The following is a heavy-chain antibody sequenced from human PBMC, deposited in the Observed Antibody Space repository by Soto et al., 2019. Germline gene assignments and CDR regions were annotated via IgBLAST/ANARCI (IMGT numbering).Heavy chain of an antibody. Sequence: QVQLVESGGGVVQSGRSLRLSCAASGFTFSSYGIQWVRQAPGKGLEWVALIADDGSNKYYADSVKGRFTTSRDNSKNTLYLQMNSLRHEDTAVYYCAKERYGQLWLEDYGLDVWGQGTTVTVSS. CDR1: GFTFSSYG. CDR3: AKERYGQLWLEDYGLDV. D-gene: IGHD3-10*01. CDR2: IADDGSNK. J-gene: IGHJ6*02. V-gene: IGHV3-30*18.